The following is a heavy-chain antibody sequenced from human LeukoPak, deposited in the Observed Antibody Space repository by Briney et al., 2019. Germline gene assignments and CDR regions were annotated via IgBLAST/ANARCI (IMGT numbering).Heavy chain of an antibody. Sequence: PSETLSLTCTVSGGSISSSSYYWGWIRQLPGKGLEWIGSIYYSGSTYYNPSLKSRVTISVDTSKNQFSLKLSSVTAADTAVYYCARLGCSSTSCYSLGYYYMDVWGKGTTVTVSS. D-gene: IGHD2-2*01. CDR2: IYYSGST. V-gene: IGHV4-39*01. CDR1: GGSISSSSYY. CDR3: ARLGCSSTSCYSLGYYYMDV. J-gene: IGHJ6*03.